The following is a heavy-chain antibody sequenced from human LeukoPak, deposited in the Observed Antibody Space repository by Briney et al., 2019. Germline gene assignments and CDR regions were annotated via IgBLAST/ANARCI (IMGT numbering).Heavy chain of an antibody. V-gene: IGHV3-11*04. J-gene: IGHJ4*02. CDR1: GFTFSDYY. CDR2: ISSSGSTI. Sequence: GGSLRLSCAASGFTFSDYYMSWIRQAPGKGLEWVTYISSSGSTIYYADSVKGRFTISRDNAKNSLYLQLNSLRAEDTAVYYCARVPYCDFWSGYLADYWGQGTLVTVSS. CDR3: ARVPYCDFWSGYLADY. D-gene: IGHD3-3*01.